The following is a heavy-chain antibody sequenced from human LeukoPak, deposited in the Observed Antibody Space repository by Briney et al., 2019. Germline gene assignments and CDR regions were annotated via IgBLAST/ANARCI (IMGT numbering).Heavy chain of an antibody. V-gene: IGHV1-18*01. CDR2: ISAYNGKT. Sequence: GASVKVSCKASGCTFSSYGISWVRQAPGQGLEWMGWISAYNGKTKYAQKLQGRVTMTTETSTSTAYMELRSLRSDDTAVYYCARARQQLVWANWFDPWGQGTLVTVSS. D-gene: IGHD6-13*01. J-gene: IGHJ5*02. CDR3: ARARQQLVWANWFDP. CDR1: GCTFSSYG.